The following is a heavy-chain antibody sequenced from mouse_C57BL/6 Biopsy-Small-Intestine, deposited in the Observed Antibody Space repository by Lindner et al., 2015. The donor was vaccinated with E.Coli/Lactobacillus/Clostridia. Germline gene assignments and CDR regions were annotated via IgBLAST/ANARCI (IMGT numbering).Heavy chain of an antibody. Sequence: SVKVSCKASGYTFTAYFMHWVRQAPGQGLEWMGVFNVNSGDTLYAQKFQGRVTMTRDTSNSIAYMELNSLTSDDTAVYYCTRDYTSGYFSSGLWGQGTLVTVSS. D-gene: IGHD1-1*01. CDR2: FNVNSGDT. CDR1: GYTFTAYF. J-gene: IGHJ4*01. V-gene: IGHV1-19*01. CDR3: TRDYTSGYFSSGL.